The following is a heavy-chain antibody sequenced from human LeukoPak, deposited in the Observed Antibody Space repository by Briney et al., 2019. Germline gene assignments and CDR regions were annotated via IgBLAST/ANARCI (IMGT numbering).Heavy chain of an antibody. Sequence: PSETLSLTCTVSGGSISSGDYYWSWIRQPPGKGLEWIGYIYYSGSTYYNPSLKSRVTISVDTSKNQFSLKLSSVTAADTAVYYCARVGYSYGPAFDYWGQGTLVTVSS. V-gene: IGHV4-30-4*01. CDR3: ARVGYSYGPAFDY. D-gene: IGHD5-18*01. CDR2: IYYSGST. J-gene: IGHJ4*02. CDR1: GGSISSGDYY.